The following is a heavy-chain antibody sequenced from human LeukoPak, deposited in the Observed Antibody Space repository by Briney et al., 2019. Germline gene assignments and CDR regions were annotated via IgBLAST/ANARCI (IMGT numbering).Heavy chain of an antibody. D-gene: IGHD4-17*01. Sequence: SETLSLTCTVSGGSISSSSYYWGWIRQPPGKGLEWIGSIYYSGSTYYNPSLKSRVTISVDTSKNQFSLKLSSVTAADTAVYYCARDPRSGDYWGQGTLVTVSS. CDR1: GGSISSSSYY. CDR3: ARDPRSGDY. V-gene: IGHV4-39*07. CDR2: IYYSGST. J-gene: IGHJ4*02.